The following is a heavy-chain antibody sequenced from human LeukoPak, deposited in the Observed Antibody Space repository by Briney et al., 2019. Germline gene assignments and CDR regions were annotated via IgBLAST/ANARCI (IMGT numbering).Heavy chain of an antibody. CDR2: IYYSGST. Sequence: KSSETLSLTCTVSGGSISSYYWSWSRQPPGKGLEWIGYIYYSGSTNYHPSHKSRVTISVDTSKNQFSVNLTSVTAADTAVYYCASHAYYYYVMDVWGQRTTVTVSS. J-gene: IGHJ6*02. CDR3: ASHAYYYYVMDV. V-gene: IGHV4-59*01. CDR1: GGSISSYY.